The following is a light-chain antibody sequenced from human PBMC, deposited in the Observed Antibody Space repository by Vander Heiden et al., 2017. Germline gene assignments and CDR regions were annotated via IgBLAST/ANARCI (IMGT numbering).Light chain of an antibody. Sequence: DIQMTQSPSSLSASVGDRVTIICRASQSISTYLNWYQQKPGEAPKRLIYAASSLQSGVPSRFSGSGSGRDFTLTISSLQPEDFATYHCQQTNSAPWTFGQGTKVEIK. CDR3: QQTNSAPWT. CDR2: AAS. V-gene: IGKV1-39*01. CDR1: QSISTY. J-gene: IGKJ1*01.